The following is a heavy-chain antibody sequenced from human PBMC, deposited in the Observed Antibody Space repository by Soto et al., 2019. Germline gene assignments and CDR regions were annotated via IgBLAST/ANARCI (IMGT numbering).Heavy chain of an antibody. CDR3: ARDPAHYYDSSGSAGSDAFDI. CDR1: GFTFDDYG. CDR2: INWNGGST. Sequence: EVQLVESGGGVVRPGGSLRLSCAASGFTFDDYGMSWVRQAPGKGLEWVSGINWNGGSTGYADSVKGRFTISRDNAKNSLYLQMNSLRAEDTALYYCARDPAHYYDSSGSAGSDAFDIWGQGTMVTVSS. J-gene: IGHJ3*02. V-gene: IGHV3-20*04. D-gene: IGHD3-22*01.